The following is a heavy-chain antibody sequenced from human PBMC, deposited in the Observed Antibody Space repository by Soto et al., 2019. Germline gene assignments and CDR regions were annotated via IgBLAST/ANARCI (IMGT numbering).Heavy chain of an antibody. V-gene: IGHV5-51*01. CDR1: GYSFTSYW. Sequence: PGESLKISCKGSGYSFTSYWIAWVRQMPGKGLECMGIIYPGDSDTRYSPSFQGQVTISADKSINTAYLQWSSLRASDTAMYYCARPNGYDLALDAFDIWGQGTMVTVSS. CDR2: IYPGDSDT. D-gene: IGHD5-12*01. CDR3: ARPNGYDLALDAFDI. J-gene: IGHJ3*02.